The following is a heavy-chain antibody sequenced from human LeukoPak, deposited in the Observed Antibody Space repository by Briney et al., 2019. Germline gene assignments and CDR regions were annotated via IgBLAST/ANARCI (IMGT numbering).Heavy chain of an antibody. CDR3: ARETGQFEHDS. Sequence: EASVRVSCKAYGYTFTAYYMHRVRQAPRQGPEWMGWINPKSGDTNYAQKFQGRVTMTRDTSISTGYMELSRLTSDDTAVYYCARETGQFEHDSWGQGTLVTVSS. V-gene: IGHV1-2*02. CDR1: GYTFTAYY. CDR2: INPKSGDT. J-gene: IGHJ4*02. D-gene: IGHD5-24*01.